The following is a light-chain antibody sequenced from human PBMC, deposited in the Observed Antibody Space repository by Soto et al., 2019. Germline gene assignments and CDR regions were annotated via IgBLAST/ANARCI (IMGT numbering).Light chain of an antibody. CDR3: QQSYNSPYT. V-gene: IGKV1-39*01. CDR2: DAT. J-gene: IGKJ2*01. CDR1: QSINNY. Sequence: DIQMTQSPSSLSASLGDRVTITCRASQSINNYLNWYQQEEGKAPKLLIYDATSLQSGVPSRFSGRGSGTEFTLTISSLQPGDFATYYCQQSYNSPYTFGLGTKLEIK.